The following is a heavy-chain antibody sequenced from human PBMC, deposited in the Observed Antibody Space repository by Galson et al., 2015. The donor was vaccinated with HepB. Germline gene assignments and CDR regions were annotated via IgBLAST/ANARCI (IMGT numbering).Heavy chain of an antibody. CDR3: ARVLRMTISGMVIFDGFDI. CDR1: GYTFTRYD. V-gene: IGHV1-8*01. J-gene: IGHJ3*02. Sequence: SVKVSCKASGYTFTRYDITWVRQAPGQGLEWMGWMNPNSDHTAYAQKLQGRVTMTKDTSSNTAYMELTSLRSEDTAVYYCARVLRMTISGMVIFDGFDIWGQGTQVIVSS. CDR2: MNPNSDHT. D-gene: IGHD3-3*01.